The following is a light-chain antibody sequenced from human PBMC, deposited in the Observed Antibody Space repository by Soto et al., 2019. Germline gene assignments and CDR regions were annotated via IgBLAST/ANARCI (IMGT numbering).Light chain of an antibody. CDR2: DAS. J-gene: IGKJ4*01. Sequence: DIQMTQPPSSLSASVGDRVTIACQASQDITNYSKWYQHKPGKAPKILIYDASTLETGVPSRFSGSGSGTDFTFTISSLQPEDIATYYCLQFHNLPTFGGGTKVDI. CDR3: LQFHNLPT. V-gene: IGKV1-33*01. CDR1: QDITNY.